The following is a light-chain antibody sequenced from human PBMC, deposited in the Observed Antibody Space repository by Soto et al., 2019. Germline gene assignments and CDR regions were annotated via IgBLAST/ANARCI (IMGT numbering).Light chain of an antibody. CDR1: QTISSW. V-gene: IGKV1-5*03. Sequence: DIRMTQSPSTLSGSVADRVTITCRASQTISSWLAWYQQKPGKAPKLLIYKASTLKSGVPSRFSGSGSGTEFTLTISCLQSEDFATYYCQQYYSFPWTFGQGTKVDIK. J-gene: IGKJ1*01. CDR3: QQYYSFPWT. CDR2: KAS.